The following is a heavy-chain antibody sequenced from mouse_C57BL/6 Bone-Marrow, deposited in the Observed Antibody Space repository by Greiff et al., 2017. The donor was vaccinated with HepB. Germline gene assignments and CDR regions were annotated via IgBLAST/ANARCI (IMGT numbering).Heavy chain of an antibody. CDR2: FDPNSGGT. Sequence: VQLQQPGAELVKPGASVKLSCKASGYTFTSYWLHWLKQRPGRGLGGIGRFDPNSGGTKYNEKFKSKATLTVDKPSSTAYMQLSSLTSEDSAVYYCARGDYYGSSCAYWGQGTLVTVSA. CDR3: ARGDYYGSSCAY. J-gene: IGHJ3*01. V-gene: IGHV1-72*01. D-gene: IGHD1-1*01. CDR1: GYTFTSYW.